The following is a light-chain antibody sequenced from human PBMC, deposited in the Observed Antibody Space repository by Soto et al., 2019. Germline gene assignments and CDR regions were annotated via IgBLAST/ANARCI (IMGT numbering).Light chain of an antibody. CDR2: GAS. J-gene: IGKJ1*01. Sequence: EIVLTQSPGTLSLSPGERATLSCRASQSVSSSYLDWYQQKPGQAPRLLIYGASSRATGIPDRFSGSGSGTDFTLTISRLEPEDLAVYYCHQYGSSLWTLGQGTKVDIK. CDR3: HQYGSSLWT. CDR1: QSVSSSY. V-gene: IGKV3-20*01.